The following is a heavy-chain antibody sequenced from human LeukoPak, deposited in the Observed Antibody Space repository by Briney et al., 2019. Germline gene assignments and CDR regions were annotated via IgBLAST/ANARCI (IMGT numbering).Heavy chain of an antibody. CDR3: ARVPITYYYGSGSYFCGMDV. Sequence: GESLRLSCAASAFTCSSYWMSWVSLAPGKGLEWVANIKQDGSEVFYVDSVKGRFTISRDNAKNSLYLQINTLRAEDTAVYYCARVPITYYYGSGSYFCGMDVWGKGTPVSVSS. V-gene: IGHV3-7*03. CDR2: IKQDGSEV. D-gene: IGHD3-10*01. J-gene: IGHJ6*04. CDR1: AFTCSSYW.